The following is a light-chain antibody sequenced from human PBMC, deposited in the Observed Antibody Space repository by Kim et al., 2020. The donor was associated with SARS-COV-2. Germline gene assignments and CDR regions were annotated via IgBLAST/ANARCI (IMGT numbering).Light chain of an antibody. V-gene: IGKV3-20*01. CDR3: QQYGSSPRT. J-gene: IGKJ1*01. CDR1: QSISDIY. Sequence: SPGYGASLSCRASQSISDIYFAWYQQKPGQAPRPLIYGVSRRATGIPDRFSGSGSGTDFTLTISRLEPEDFAVYYCQQYGSSPRTFGQGTKVDIK. CDR2: GVS.